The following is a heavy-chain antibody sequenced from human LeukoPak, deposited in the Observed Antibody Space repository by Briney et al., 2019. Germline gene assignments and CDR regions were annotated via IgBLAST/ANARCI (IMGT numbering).Heavy chain of an antibody. V-gene: IGHV3-43*02. CDR3: ANLLSIVGAKAFDY. D-gene: IGHD1-26*01. CDR2: ISGDGGST. Sequence: GGSLRLSCAASGFTFDDYAMHWVRQAPGKGLEWVSLISGDGGSTYYADSVKGRFTISSDNSKNSPYLQMNSLRTEDTALYYCANLLSIVGAKAFDYWGQGTLVTVSS. J-gene: IGHJ4*02. CDR1: GFTFDDYA.